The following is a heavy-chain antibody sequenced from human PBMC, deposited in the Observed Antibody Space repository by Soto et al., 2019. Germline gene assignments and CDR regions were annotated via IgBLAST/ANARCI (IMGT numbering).Heavy chain of an antibody. Sequence: EVQLVESGGVVVQPGGSLRLSCAASGFTFDDYTMHWVRQAPGKGLEWVSLISWDGGSTYYADSVKGRFTISRDNSKNSLYLQKNSLRTEDTALYYCAKDEDYGYYYFYYWGQGTLVTVSS. V-gene: IGHV3-43*01. J-gene: IGHJ4*02. D-gene: IGHD4-17*01. CDR2: ISWDGGST. CDR1: GFTFDDYT. CDR3: AKDEDYGYYYFYY.